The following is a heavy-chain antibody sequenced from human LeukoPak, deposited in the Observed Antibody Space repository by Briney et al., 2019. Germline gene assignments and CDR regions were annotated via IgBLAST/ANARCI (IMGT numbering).Heavy chain of an antibody. CDR2: VSGADGTT. J-gene: IGHJ6*03. CDR3: AKHWSYCSTTSCFFNYYYYYMDV. V-gene: IGHV3-23*01. CDR1: GFTFSSYA. D-gene: IGHD2-2*01. Sequence: QSGGSLRLSCAASGFTFSSYAMSWVRQAPRKGLEWVSGVSGADGTTYYADSVKGRFTISRDNSKSTLYLQMNNLRAEDTAVYYCAKHWSYCSTTSCFFNYYYYYMDVWGKGTTVTVSS.